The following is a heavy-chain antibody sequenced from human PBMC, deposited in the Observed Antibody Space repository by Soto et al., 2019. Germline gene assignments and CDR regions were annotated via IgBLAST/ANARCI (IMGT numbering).Heavy chain of an antibody. CDR1: GFFFTNFW. Sequence: PAESLRLSCEDSGFFFTNFWMHWVRHVPGKGLVWVAGIDTSGHSTNYAESVKGRFTISRDNAKNTVSLQMNSLRVEDTGVYYCAKDSWYFDLWSQGSQVTVSS. J-gene: IGHJ4*02. D-gene: IGHD6-13*01. V-gene: IGHV3-74*01. CDR2: IDTSGHST. CDR3: AKDSWYFDL.